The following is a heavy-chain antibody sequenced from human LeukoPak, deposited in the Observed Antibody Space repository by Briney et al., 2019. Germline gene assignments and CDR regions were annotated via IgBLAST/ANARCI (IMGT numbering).Heavy chain of an antibody. J-gene: IGHJ3*02. V-gene: IGHV1-8*01. CDR2: MNPNSGNT. CDR1: GYTFTSYD. CDR3: ARAYYYGSGSGSDAFDI. Sequence: ASVKVSCKASGYTFTSYDINWVRQATGQGLEWMGWMNPNSGNTGYAQKFQGRVTMTRNTSISTAYMELSSLRSEDTAVYYCARAYYYGSGSGSDAFDIWGQGTMVTVSS. D-gene: IGHD3-10*01.